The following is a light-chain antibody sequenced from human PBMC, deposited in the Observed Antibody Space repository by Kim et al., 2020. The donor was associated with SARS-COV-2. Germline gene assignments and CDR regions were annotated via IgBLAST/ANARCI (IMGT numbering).Light chain of an antibody. V-gene: IGKV1-5*03. CDR2: KAS. CDR1: QSISSW. CDR3: KQYNGFPYT. J-gene: IGKJ2*01. Sequence: DIQMTQSPSTLSASVGDRVTITCRASQSISSWLAWYQQKPGKAPNLLIYKASSLESGVPSRFSGSGSGTEFTLTISRLQPDDFATYYCKQYNGFPYTFGQGTKPEI.